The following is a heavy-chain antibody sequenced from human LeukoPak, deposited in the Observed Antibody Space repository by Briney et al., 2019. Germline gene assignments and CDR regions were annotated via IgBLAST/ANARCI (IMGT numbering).Heavy chain of an antibody. V-gene: IGHV4-59*01. CDR3: TRDRYSLSN. J-gene: IGHJ4*02. Sequence: SETLSLTCTVSGDSPSVSYYIWSWQPPGKGLEWIGYINHSGSTNYNPSLKSRVTISVDTSKNQFSLNLNSVTAADTAVYYCTRDRYSLSNWSPGTLVTVAS. CDR2: INHSGST. D-gene: IGHD6-13*01. CDR1: GDSPSVSY.